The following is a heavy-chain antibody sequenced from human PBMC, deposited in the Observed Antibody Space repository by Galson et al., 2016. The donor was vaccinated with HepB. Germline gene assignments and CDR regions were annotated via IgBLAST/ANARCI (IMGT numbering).Heavy chain of an antibody. CDR2: ISTGGGGT. J-gene: IGHJ1*01. CDR3: ARRYGDYSYG. Sequence: SLRLSCAASGFIFTNYAMSWVRQAPGKGLEWASAISTGGGGTYYADSVKGRFTISRDNSKNTLYLQMNSLRAEDTAVYYCARRYGDYSYGWGQGTLVTVSS. D-gene: IGHD4-17*01. CDR1: GFIFTNYA. V-gene: IGHV3-23*01.